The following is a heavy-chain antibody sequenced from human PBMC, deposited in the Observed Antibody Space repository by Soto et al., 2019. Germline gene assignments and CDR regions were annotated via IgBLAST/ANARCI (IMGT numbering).Heavy chain of an antibody. D-gene: IGHD3-3*01. CDR3: ARGTKTSPFSLLAV. CDR2: ISYDGDNK. J-gene: IGHJ6*02. V-gene: IGHV3-30-3*01. CDR1: GFTFSYHA. Sequence: PGGSLRLSCAASGFTFSYHALNWVRQAPGKGLEWVAVISYDGDNKYIAESVKGRFTISRDNSKNTVSLQMNSLRAEDTAMYFCARGTKTSPFSLLAVWGQGTTVTVSS.